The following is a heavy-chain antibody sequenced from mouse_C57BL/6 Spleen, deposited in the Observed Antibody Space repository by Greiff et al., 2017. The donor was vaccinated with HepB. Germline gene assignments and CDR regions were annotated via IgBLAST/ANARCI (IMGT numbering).Heavy chain of an antibody. D-gene: IGHD1-1*01. V-gene: IGHV1-64*01. J-gene: IGHJ1*03. CDR2: IHPNSGST. Sequence: VQLQPPGAELVKPGASVKLSCKASGYTFTSYWMHWVKQRPGQGLEWIGMIHPNSGSTNYNEKFKSKATLTVDKSSSTAYMQLSSLTSEDSAVYYCAYHYVSSWYFDVWGTGTTVTVSS. CDR3: AYHYVSSWYFDV. CDR1: GYTFTSYW.